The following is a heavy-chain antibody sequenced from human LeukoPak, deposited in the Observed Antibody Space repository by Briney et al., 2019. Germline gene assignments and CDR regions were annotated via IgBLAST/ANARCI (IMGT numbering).Heavy chain of an antibody. Sequence: GGSLRLSCAASGFTFSGYGIHWVRQAPGKGLEWVANINQDGREKYYVDSVKGRFTTSRDNAKNSLYLQMNSLRAEDTAVYYCARGGGPHDYWGQGTLVTVSS. J-gene: IGHJ4*02. CDR1: GFTFSGYG. CDR2: INQDGREK. CDR3: ARGGGPHDY. V-gene: IGHV3-7*04.